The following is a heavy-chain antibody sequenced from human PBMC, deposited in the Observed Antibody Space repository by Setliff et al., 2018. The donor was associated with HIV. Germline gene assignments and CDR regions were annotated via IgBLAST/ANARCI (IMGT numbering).Heavy chain of an antibody. CDR2: ISSSSSYT. D-gene: IGHD3-22*01. J-gene: IGHJ4*02. CDR1: GFTFSDYY. CDR3: ARASYYYDSSGWVDY. V-gene: IGHV3-11*03. Sequence: GGSLRLSCAASGFTFSDYYMSWILQAPGKGLEWVSYISSSSSYTNYADSVKGRFTISRDNAKNSLYLQMNSLRAEDTAVYYCARASYYYDSSGWVDYWGQGTLVTVSS.